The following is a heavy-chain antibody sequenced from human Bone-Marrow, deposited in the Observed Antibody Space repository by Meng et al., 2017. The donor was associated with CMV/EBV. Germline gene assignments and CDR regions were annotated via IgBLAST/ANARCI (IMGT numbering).Heavy chain of an antibody. CDR1: GFTFSSYG. CDR2: IRYDGSSK. D-gene: IGHD6-13*01. V-gene: IGHV3-30*02. CDR3: AKDKRVYSSSCTYFNY. Sequence: GESLKISCAASGFTFSSYGMHWVRQAPGKGLEWVAFIRYDGSSKYYADSVKGRFTISRDNSKNTLYLQMNSLRAEDTAVYYCAKDKRVYSSSCTYFNYWGQGTLVTVSS. J-gene: IGHJ4*02.